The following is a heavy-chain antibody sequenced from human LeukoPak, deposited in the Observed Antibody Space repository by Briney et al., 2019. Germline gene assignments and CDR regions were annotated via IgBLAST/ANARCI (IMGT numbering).Heavy chain of an antibody. V-gene: IGHV3-9*01. D-gene: IGHD2-2*01. CDR2: ISWNSGSI. CDR1: GFTFDDYA. J-gene: IGHJ6*02. Sequence: PGGSLRLSCAASGFTFDDYAMHWVRQAPGKGLEWVSGISWNSGSIGYADSVKGRFTISRDNAKNSLYLQMDSLRAEDTALYYCAKGRGSTRWYGMDVWGQGTTVTVSS. CDR3: AKGRGSTRWYGMDV.